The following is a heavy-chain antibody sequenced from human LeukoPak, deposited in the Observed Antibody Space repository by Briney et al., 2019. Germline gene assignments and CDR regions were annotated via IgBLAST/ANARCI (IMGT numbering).Heavy chain of an antibody. Sequence: GGSLRLSCAASGFTFSSYSMHWVRQAPGKGLEYVSAINDRGGRTYYAESVEGRFTISRDNSKNPMYLQMGSLRVDDMAVYYCARVGDNNFFDYWGQGTLVTVSS. CDR1: GFTFSSYS. CDR2: INDRGGRT. V-gene: IGHV3-64*02. D-gene: IGHD2-21*02. CDR3: ARVGDNNFFDY. J-gene: IGHJ4*02.